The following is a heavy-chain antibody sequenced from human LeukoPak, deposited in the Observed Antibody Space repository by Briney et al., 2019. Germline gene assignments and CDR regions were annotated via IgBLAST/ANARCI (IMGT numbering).Heavy chain of an antibody. D-gene: IGHD5-18*01. CDR3: ARANGCSYGFSVQYYYGMDV. CDR1: GFTFSSYA. Sequence: GGSLRLSCAASGFTFSSYAMPWVRQAPGKGLEWVAVISYDGSNKYYADSVKGRFTISRDNSKNTLYLQMNSLRAEDTAVYYCARANGCSYGFSVQYYYGMDVWGQGTTVTVSS. J-gene: IGHJ6*02. V-gene: IGHV3-30-3*01. CDR2: ISYDGSNK.